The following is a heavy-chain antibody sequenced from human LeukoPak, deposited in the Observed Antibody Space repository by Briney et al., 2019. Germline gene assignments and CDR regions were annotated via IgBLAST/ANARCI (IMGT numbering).Heavy chain of an antibody. Sequence: KPSETLSLTCTVSGGSISTSNYYWGWIRQPPGKGLEWIGNIFYSGSTYSSPSLRSRVTISLDTSRNQFSLKLNSVTAADTAVYYGAKSKGYGLVDIWGQGTMVTVSS. D-gene: IGHD3-10*01. CDR2: IFYSGST. V-gene: IGHV4-39*07. J-gene: IGHJ3*02. CDR1: GGSISTSNYY. CDR3: AKSKGYGLVDI.